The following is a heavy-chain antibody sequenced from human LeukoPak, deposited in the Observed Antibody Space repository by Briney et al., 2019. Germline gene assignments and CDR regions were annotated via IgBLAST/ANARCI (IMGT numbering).Heavy chain of an antibody. V-gene: IGHV1-46*01. CDR1: GYTFTSCY. CDR2: INPSGGST. Sequence: ASVKVSCKASGYTFTSCYMHWVRQAPGQGLEWMGIINPSGGSTSYAQKFQGRVTMTRDTSTSTVYMELSSLRSEDTAVYYCARDCGGDCYSRYFQHWGQGTLVTVSS. CDR3: ARDCGGDCYSRYFQH. J-gene: IGHJ1*01. D-gene: IGHD2-21*02.